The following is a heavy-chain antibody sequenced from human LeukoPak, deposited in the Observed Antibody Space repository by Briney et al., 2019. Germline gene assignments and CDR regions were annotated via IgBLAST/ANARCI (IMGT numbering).Heavy chain of an antibody. V-gene: IGHV1-18*01. CDR2: ISAYNGNT. CDR3: ARDLLLILTGYYREALDY. Sequence: ASVKVSCKASGYTFTSYGISWVRQAPGQGLEWMGWISAYNGNTNYAQKLQGRVTMTTDTSMSTAYMELRSLRSDDTAVYYCARDLLLILTGYYREALDYWGQGTLVTVSS. D-gene: IGHD3-9*01. J-gene: IGHJ4*02. CDR1: GYTFTSYG.